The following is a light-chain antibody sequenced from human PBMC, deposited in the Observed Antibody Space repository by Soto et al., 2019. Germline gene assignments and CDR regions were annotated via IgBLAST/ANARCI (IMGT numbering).Light chain of an antibody. Sequence: EVVLTQSACTLSLSPVERATLSCSASHSVSSNLAWYQHKPGQAPRLLIYGASTRATDIPARFSGSGSGTWFTLTISSLQSEDFAVYFCQQYNNWPSITFGQGTRLEIK. CDR1: HSVSSN. CDR3: QQYNNWPSIT. CDR2: GAS. J-gene: IGKJ5*01. V-gene: IGKV3-15*01.